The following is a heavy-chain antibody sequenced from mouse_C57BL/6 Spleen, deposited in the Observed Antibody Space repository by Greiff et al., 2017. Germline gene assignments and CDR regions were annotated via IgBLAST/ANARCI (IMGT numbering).Heavy chain of an antibody. Sequence: LVESGPELVKPGASVKISCKASGYSFSSSWMNWVKQRPGKGLEWIGRIYPGDGDTNYNGKFKGKATLTADKSSSTAYMQLSSLTSEDSAVYFCARGTGTFAYWGQGTLVTVSA. CDR3: ARGTGTFAY. CDR2: IYPGDGDT. J-gene: IGHJ3*01. V-gene: IGHV1-82*01. D-gene: IGHD4-1*01. CDR1: GYSFSSSW.